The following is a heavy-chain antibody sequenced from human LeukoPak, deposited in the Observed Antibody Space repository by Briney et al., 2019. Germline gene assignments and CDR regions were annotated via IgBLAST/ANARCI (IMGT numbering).Heavy chain of an antibody. D-gene: IGHD3-22*01. J-gene: IGHJ4*02. Sequence: PGGSLRLSCAASGFTFSSYSMNWVRQAPGKGLEWVSAISGSGGSTYYADSVKGRFTISRDNSKNTLYLQMNSLRAEDTAVYYCAKAPTYDSSGYYYSTGSYYFNYWGQGTLVTVSS. CDR2: ISGSGGST. CDR1: GFTFSSYS. V-gene: IGHV3-23*01. CDR3: AKAPTYDSSGYYYSTGSYYFNY.